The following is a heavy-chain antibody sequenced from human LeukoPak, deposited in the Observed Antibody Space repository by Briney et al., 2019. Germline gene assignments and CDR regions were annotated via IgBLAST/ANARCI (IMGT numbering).Heavy chain of an antibody. D-gene: IGHD4-23*01. J-gene: IGHJ4*02. CDR1: GYTFINYD. CDR3: ARQGYGGNPQGAADY. Sequence: ASVKVSCQASGYTFINYDFSWVRQAPGQGLEWMGWISTYNGNTNYAQKLQGRVTMTTDTSTSTAYMELRSLRSDDTAVYYCARQGYGGNPQGAADYWGQGTLVTVSS. CDR2: ISTYNGNT. V-gene: IGHV1-18*01.